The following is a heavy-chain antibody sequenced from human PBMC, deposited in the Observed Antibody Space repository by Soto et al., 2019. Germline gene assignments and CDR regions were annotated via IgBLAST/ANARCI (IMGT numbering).Heavy chain of an antibody. Sequence: SGPTLVNPTQTVTLTCTFSGFSLSTGGMCGSWIRQPPGKALEWLALIDWDDDKYYSTSLKTRLTISKDTSKNQVVLTMTNMDPVATATYYCARTPPGTTVTTDYYYGMDLWGQGTTVTVSS. CDR3: ARTPPGTTVTTDYYYGMDL. J-gene: IGHJ6*02. CDR2: IDWDDDK. CDR1: GFSLSTGGMC. D-gene: IGHD4-17*01. V-gene: IGHV2-70*01.